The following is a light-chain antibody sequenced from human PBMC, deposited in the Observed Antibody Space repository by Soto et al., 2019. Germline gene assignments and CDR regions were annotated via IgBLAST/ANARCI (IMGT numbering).Light chain of an antibody. V-gene: IGLV2-14*03. CDR3: SSYTAFTTYV. CDR1: NSDVGAYSY. J-gene: IGLJ1*01. Sequence: QSALTQPASVSGSPGQSITISCTGTNSDVGAYSYVSWYQQYPGKAPKLLIYDVGARPSGISDRFSGSKSGNTASLTIPGLQAEDEADYYCSSYTAFTTYVFGSGTKLTVL. CDR2: DVG.